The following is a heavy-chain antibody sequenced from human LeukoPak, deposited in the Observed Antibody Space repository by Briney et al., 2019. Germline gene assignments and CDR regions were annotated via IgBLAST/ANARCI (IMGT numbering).Heavy chain of an antibody. CDR1: GYTFTSYA. V-gene: IGHV7-4-1*01. CDR3: ARRAADYYDSSRYYSDY. Sequence: ASVKVSCKASGYTFTSYAMNWVRQAPGQGLEWMGWINTNTGNPTYAQGFTGRFVFSLDTSVSTAYVQIRSLKAEDTAVYYCARRAADYYDSSRYYSDYWGQGTLVTVSS. J-gene: IGHJ4*02. D-gene: IGHD3-22*01. CDR2: INTNTGNP.